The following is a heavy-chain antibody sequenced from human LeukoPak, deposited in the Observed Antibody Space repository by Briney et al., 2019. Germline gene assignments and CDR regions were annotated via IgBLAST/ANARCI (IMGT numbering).Heavy chain of an antibody. D-gene: IGHD6-19*01. CDR3: ARDGYSSGWYYFDY. V-gene: IGHV3-53*01. CDR2: IYSGGST. Sequence: PGGSLRLSCAASGFTVSSNYMSWVRQAPGKGLEWVSVIYSGGSTYYADSVKGRFTISRDNSKNTLYLQMNSLRAEDTAVHYCARDGYSSGWYYFDYWGQGTLVTVSS. CDR1: GFTVSSNY. J-gene: IGHJ4*02.